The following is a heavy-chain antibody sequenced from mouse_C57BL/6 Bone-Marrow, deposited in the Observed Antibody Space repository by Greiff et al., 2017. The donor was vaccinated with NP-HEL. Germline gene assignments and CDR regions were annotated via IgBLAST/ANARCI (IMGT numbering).Heavy chain of an antibody. Sequence: QVHVKQPGAELVRPGSSVKLSCKASGYTFTSYWMHWVKQRPIQGLEWIGNIDPSDSETHYNQKFKDKATLTVDKSSSTAYMQLSSLTSEDSAVYYCARWDGWDDYWGQGTTLTVSS. J-gene: IGHJ2*01. CDR1: GYTFTSYW. CDR3: ARWDGWDDY. D-gene: IGHD2-3*01. V-gene: IGHV1-52*01. CDR2: IDPSDSET.